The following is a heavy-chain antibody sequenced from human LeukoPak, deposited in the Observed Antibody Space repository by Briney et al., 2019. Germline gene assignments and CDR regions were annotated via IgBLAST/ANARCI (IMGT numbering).Heavy chain of an antibody. V-gene: IGHV3-23*01. J-gene: IGHJ4*01. Sequence: VQPGGSIRLSCAASGFPFSTYVMSWVRQAPGKGLEWGSAISGSGDNTYYADSVKGRFAISRDNSRNTLYLQMNSLRAEDTAIYYCARIPPPTHYFDYWGHGTLVTVSS. CDR3: ARIPPPTHYFDY. CDR2: ISGSGDNT. CDR1: GFPFSTYV.